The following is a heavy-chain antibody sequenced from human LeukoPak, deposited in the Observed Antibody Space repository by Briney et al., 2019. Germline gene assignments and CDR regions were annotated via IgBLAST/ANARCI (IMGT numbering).Heavy chain of an antibody. Sequence: SETLSLTCAVSGGSISSGGYYWSWIRQHPGKGLEWIGYIYYSGSTYYNPSLKSRVTISVDTSKNQFSLKLSSVTAADTAVYYCARVSVATTGDNWFDPWGQGTLVTVSS. J-gene: IGHJ5*02. CDR2: IYYSGST. V-gene: IGHV4-31*11. CDR3: ARVSVATTGDNWFDP. CDR1: GGSISSGGYY. D-gene: IGHD5-12*01.